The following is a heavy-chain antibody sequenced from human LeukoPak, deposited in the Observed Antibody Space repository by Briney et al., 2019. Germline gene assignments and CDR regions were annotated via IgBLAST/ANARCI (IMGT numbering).Heavy chain of an antibody. J-gene: IGHJ3*02. CDR3: ATLPSSAFDI. CDR2: IYYSGST. CDR1: GGSISSGDYY. Sequence: ASQTLSLTCTVSGGSISSGDYYWSWIRQPPGKGLEWIGYIYYSGSTSYNPSLESRVTISIDTSKNQFSLKLSSVTAADTAVYYCATLPSSAFDIWGQGTMVTVSS. V-gene: IGHV4-30-4*01.